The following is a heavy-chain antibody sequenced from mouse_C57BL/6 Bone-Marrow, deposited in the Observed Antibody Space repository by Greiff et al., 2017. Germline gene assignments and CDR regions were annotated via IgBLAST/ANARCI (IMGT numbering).Heavy chain of an antibody. CDR2: LHPNSGST. V-gene: IGHV1-64*01. CDR1: GYTFTSYW. CDR3: ARDYGTLMDY. Sequence: QVQLQQPGAELVKPGASVKLSCKASGYTFTSYWMHWVKQRPGQGLAWIGMLHPNSGSTNYNETFKSKATLAVDKSSSTAYMQLSSLTSENSAVYYGARDYGTLMDYWGQGTSVTVSS. J-gene: IGHJ4*01. D-gene: IGHD1-1*01.